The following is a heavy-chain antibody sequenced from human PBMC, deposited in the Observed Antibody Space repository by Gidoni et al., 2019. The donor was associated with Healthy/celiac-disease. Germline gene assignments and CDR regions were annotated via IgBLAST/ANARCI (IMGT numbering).Heavy chain of an antibody. CDR2: IYYSGST. V-gene: IGHV4-59*08. CDR1: GGAISSYY. Sequence: QVQLQESGPGLVKPSETLSLTCTVSGGAISSYYWSWIRQPPGKGLEWIGYIYYSGSTNYNPSLKSRVTRSVDTSKNQFSLKLSSVTAADTAVYYCARLIVVAGTRYFDYWGQGTLVTVSS. D-gene: IGHD6-19*01. CDR3: ARLIVVAGTRYFDY. J-gene: IGHJ4*02.